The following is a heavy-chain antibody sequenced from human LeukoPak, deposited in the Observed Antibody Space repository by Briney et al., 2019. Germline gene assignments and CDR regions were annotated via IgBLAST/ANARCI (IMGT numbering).Heavy chain of an antibody. V-gene: IGHV4-59*01. Sequence: SETLSLTCTVSSDSISSYYWSWIRQPPGKGLEWIGYIYYSGSTNYNPSLKSRVTISVDTSKNQFSLKLSSVTAADTAVYYCARAEYSSGWYSRKIYYYYYMDVWGKGTTVTVSS. CDR3: ARAEYSSGWYSRKIYYYYYMDV. J-gene: IGHJ6*03. CDR2: IYYSGST. D-gene: IGHD6-19*01. CDR1: SDSISSYY.